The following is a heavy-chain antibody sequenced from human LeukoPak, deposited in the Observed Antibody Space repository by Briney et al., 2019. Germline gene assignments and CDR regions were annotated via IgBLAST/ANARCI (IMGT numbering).Heavy chain of an antibody. CDR1: GFTFDDYA. J-gene: IGHJ4*02. CDR3: AKDTYSSSLTGFDY. Sequence: PGGSLRLSCAASGFTFDDYAMHWVRQAPGKGLELVSGISWNSGSIGYADSVKGRFTISRDNAKNSLYLQMNSLRAEDTALYYCAKDTYSSSLTGFDYWGQGTLVTVSS. CDR2: ISWNSGSI. D-gene: IGHD6-6*01. V-gene: IGHV3-9*01.